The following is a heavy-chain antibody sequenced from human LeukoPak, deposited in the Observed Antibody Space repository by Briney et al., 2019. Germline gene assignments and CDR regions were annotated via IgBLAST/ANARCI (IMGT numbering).Heavy chain of an antibody. CDR1: GGSISSYY. D-gene: IGHD5-12*01. V-gene: IGHV4-4*07. Sequence: SETLSLTCTVSGGSISSYYWSWIRQPAGKGLGWIGRIYTSGSTNYNPSLKSRVTMSVDTSKNQFSLKLSSVTAADTAVYYCARAPRLVATDYFDYWGQGTLVTVSS. J-gene: IGHJ4*02. CDR3: ARAPRLVATDYFDY. CDR2: IYTSGST.